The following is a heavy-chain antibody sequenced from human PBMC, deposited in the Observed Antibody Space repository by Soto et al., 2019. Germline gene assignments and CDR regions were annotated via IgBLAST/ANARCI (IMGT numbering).Heavy chain of an antibody. V-gene: IGHV3-33*01. J-gene: IGHJ4*02. CDR1: GFTFSSYG. Sequence: QVQLVESGGGVVQPGRSLRLSCAASGFTFSSYGMHWVRQAPGKGLEWVAVIWYDGSNKYYADSVKGRFTISRDNSKNTLYLQMNSLRAEDTAVYYCARDRGRYCSGGSCYHFDYGGQGTLGTVSS. CDR2: IWYDGSNK. D-gene: IGHD2-15*01. CDR3: ARDRGRYCSGGSCYHFDY.